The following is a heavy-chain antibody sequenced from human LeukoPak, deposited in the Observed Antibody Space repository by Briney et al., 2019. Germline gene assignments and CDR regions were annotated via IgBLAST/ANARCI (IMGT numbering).Heavy chain of an antibody. D-gene: IGHD3-3*01. V-gene: IGHV3-9*03. CDR1: GFTFDDYA. CDR2: ISWNSGSI. CDR3: AKDREHSRFLEWLLPSPLTGSGGFDY. Sequence: PGGSLRLSCAASGFTFDDYAMHWVRQAPGKGLEWVSGISWNSGSIGCADSVKGRFTISRDNAKNSLYLQMNSLRAEDMALYYCAKDREHSRFLEWLLPSPLTGSGGFDYWGQGTLVTVSS. J-gene: IGHJ4*02.